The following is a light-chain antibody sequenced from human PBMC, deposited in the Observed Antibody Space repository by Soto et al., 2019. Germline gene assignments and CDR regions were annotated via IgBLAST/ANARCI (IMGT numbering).Light chain of an antibody. J-gene: IGLJ1*01. V-gene: IGLV2-14*01. Sequence: QSALTQPASVSGSPGQWITISWTGTSSDGDDYKDVSWYQQHPGKAPKLMIYEVKYRPSGVSDRFSGSKSGNTAALTISGLQAEDEAHYYCSSYTTSSTVFGTGTKLTVL. CDR2: EVK. CDR1: SSDGDDYKD. CDR3: SSYTTSSTV.